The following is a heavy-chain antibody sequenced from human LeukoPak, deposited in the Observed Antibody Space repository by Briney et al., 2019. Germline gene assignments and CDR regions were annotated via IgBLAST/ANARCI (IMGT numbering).Heavy chain of an antibody. CDR3: AKGVGMTTVTTADY. V-gene: IGHV3-23*01. D-gene: IGHD4-17*01. J-gene: IGHJ4*02. Sequence: GGSLRLSCAASGFTFSSYAMSWVRQAPGKGLEWVSAISGSGGNTYYADSVKGRFTISRDNSKNTLYLQMNSLRAEDTAVYYCAKGVGMTTVTTADYWGQGTLVTVSS. CDR2: ISGSGGNT. CDR1: GFTFSSYA.